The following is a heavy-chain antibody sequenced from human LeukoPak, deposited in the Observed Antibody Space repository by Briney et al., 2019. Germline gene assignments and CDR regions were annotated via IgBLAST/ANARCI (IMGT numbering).Heavy chain of an antibody. CDR1: EFTFRSYS. CDR2: ISGSSSDI. D-gene: IGHD1-26*01. V-gene: IGHV3-21*01. Sequence: GGSLRLSCAGSEFTFRSYSMHWGRQAPGKWLGWVSSISGSSSDIYYADSVKGRFTISRDNSKNSLYLQMKSLRAEDTALYYCARRGYHDYSGFDYWGQGTLVTVSS. J-gene: IGHJ4*02. CDR3: ARRGYHDYSGFDY.